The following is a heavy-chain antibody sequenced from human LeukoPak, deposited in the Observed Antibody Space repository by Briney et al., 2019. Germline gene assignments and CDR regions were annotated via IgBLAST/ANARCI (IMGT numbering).Heavy chain of an antibody. CDR2: INSDGSST. D-gene: IGHD7-27*01. CDR1: GFTFSSYW. J-gene: IGHJ4*02. V-gene: IGHV3-74*01. Sequence: PGGSLSLSCAASGFTFSSYWMHWVRQAPGKGLGGVSRINSDGSSTSYADSAKGRFTISRDNAKNTLYLQMNSLRAEATAVYYCARVYDVNWGAFDYWGQGTLVTVSS. CDR3: ARVYDVNWGAFDY.